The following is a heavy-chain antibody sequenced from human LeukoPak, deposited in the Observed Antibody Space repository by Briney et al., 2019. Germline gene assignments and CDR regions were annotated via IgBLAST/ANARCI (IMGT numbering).Heavy chain of an antibody. V-gene: IGHV4-31*03. CDR2: ISHSGST. CDR3: ARGGYYYDTCGPFDY. CDR1: GGSINSGGYY. D-gene: IGHD3-22*01. J-gene: IGHJ4*02. Sequence: SQTLSLTCTVSGGSINSGGYYWSWIRQHPGKGLEWIGYISHSGSTSYNPSLKSRVTISVDTSNNEFSLRLTSVTAADTAVYYCARGGYYYDTCGPFDYWGQGTLVTVSS.